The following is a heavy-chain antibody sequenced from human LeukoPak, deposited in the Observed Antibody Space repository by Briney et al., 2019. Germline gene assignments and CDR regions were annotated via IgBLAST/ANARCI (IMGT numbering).Heavy chain of an antibody. Sequence: PGGSLRLSCAASGFTFSSYAMSWVRQAPGKGLEWVSSISGSGGSEHYADSVKGRLTFSRDNSKNTLYLQMNSLRAEDTAVYYCAKETPHFDYWGQGTLVTVSS. J-gene: IGHJ4*02. V-gene: IGHV3-23*01. CDR3: AKETPHFDY. CDR1: GFTFSSYA. CDR2: ISGSGGSE.